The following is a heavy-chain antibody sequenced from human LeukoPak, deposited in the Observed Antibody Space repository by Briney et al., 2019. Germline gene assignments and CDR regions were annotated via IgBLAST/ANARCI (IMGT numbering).Heavy chain of an antibody. D-gene: IGHD6-6*01. Sequence: ASVKVSCKASGGTFSSCAISWVRQAPGQGLEWMGWISAYNGNTNYAQKLQGRVTMTTDTSTSTAYMELRSLRSDDTAVYYCARDSSSPNNWFDPWGQGTLVTVSS. CDR1: GGTFSSCA. CDR3: ARDSSSPNNWFDP. J-gene: IGHJ5*02. CDR2: ISAYNGNT. V-gene: IGHV1-18*01.